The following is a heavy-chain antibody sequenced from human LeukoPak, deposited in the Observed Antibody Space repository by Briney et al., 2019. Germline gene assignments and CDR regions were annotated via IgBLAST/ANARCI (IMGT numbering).Heavy chain of an antibody. Sequence: PGGSLRLSCAASGFTFYNYAMNWVRQAPGKGLEWVSAISGSGGSTYYADSVKGRFTISRDNAKNSLYPQMNSLRAEDTAVYYCARLGGSGWYFDYWGQGTLVTVSS. V-gene: IGHV3-23*01. D-gene: IGHD6-19*01. J-gene: IGHJ4*02. CDR2: ISGSGGST. CDR3: ARLGGSGWYFDY. CDR1: GFTFYNYA.